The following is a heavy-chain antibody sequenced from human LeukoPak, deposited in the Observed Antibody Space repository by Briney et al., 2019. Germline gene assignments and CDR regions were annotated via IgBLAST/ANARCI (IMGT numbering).Heavy chain of an antibody. CDR2: ISYTGST. V-gene: IGHV4-59*01. CDR3: AREYSSSFMRAFDI. J-gene: IGHJ3*02. CDR1: GGSISSYF. D-gene: IGHD6-13*01. Sequence: SETLSLTCTVSGGSISSYFWIWIRQAPGKGLEWIGDISYTGSTNYNPSLKSRVTISVDTSKNQFSLKLSSVTAAVTAVYYCAREYSSSFMRAFDIWGQGTMVTVSS.